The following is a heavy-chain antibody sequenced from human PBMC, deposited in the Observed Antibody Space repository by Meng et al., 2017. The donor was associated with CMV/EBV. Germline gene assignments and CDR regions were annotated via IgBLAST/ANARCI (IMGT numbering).Heavy chain of an antibody. CDR2: IGTAGDT. CDR1: GFTFSSYD. J-gene: IGHJ6*02. Sequence: GESLKISCAACGFTFSSYDMHWVRQATGKGLEWVSAIGTAGDTYYPGSVKGQFTISRENAKNSLYLQMNSLRAEDTAVYYCAKDRARRSSSPYYYYGMDVWGQGTTVTVSS. D-gene: IGHD6-13*01. CDR3: AKDRARRSSSPYYYYGMDV. V-gene: IGHV3-13*03.